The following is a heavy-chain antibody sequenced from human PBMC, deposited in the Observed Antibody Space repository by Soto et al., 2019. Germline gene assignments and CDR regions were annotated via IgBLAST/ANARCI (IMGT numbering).Heavy chain of an antibody. J-gene: IGHJ5*02. CDR1: GYTCTGYY. CDR3: ARDQGIAAAGPFDP. D-gene: IGHD6-13*01. CDR2: VNPNSGGT. Sequence: ASVKVSCKASGYTCTGYYMHWVRQAPGQGLEWMGWVNPNSGGTNYAQKFQGRVTMTRDTSISTAYMELSRLRSDDTAVYYCARDQGIAAAGPFDPWGQGTLVTVSS. V-gene: IGHV1-2*02.